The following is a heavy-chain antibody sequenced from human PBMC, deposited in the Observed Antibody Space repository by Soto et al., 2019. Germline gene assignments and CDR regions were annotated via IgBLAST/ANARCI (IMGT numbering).Heavy chain of an antibody. V-gene: IGHV3-13*01. CDR2: IGTAGDT. CDR1: GFTFSSYD. CDR3: ARGPLAEGYYYYYYYMDV. Sequence: GGSLRLSCAASGFTFSSYDMHWVRQATGKGLEWVSAIGTAGDTYYPGSVKGRFTISRENAKNSLYLQMNSLRAGDTAVYYCARGPLAEGYYYYYYYMDVWGKGTTVTVSS. J-gene: IGHJ6*03.